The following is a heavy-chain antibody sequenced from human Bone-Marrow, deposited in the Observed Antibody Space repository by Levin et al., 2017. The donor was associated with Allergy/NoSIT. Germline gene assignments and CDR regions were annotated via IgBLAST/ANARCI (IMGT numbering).Heavy chain of an antibody. CDR3: ARVNGSIAGNWFDP. V-gene: IGHV1-69*04. CDR1: GGTFSSYA. Sequence: VASVKVSCKASGGTFSSYAISWVRQAPGQGLEWMGRIIPILGIANYAQKFQGRVTITADKSTSTAYMELSSLRSEDTAVYYCARVNGSIAGNWFDPWGQGTLVTVSS. CDR2: IIPILGIA. D-gene: IGHD6-6*01. J-gene: IGHJ5*02.